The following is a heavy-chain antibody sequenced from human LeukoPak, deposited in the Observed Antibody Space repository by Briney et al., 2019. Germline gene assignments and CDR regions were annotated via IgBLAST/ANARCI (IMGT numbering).Heavy chain of an antibody. CDR1: GGSISSSSYY. CDR2: IYYSGST. Sequence: PSETLSLTCTVSGGSISSSSYYWGWIRQPPGKGLEWIGSIYYSGSTYYNPSLKSRVTISVDTSKNQFSLKLSSVTAADTAVYYCARAEQQLVTAGWFDPWGQGTLVTVSS. J-gene: IGHJ5*02. CDR3: ARAEQQLVTAGWFDP. V-gene: IGHV4-39*07. D-gene: IGHD6-13*01.